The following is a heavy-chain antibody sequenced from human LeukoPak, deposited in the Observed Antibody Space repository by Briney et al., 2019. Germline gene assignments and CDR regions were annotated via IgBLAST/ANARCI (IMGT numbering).Heavy chain of an antibody. Sequence: GESLKISCKGSGYSFTYWIGWVRQMPGKGLEWMGIIYSGDSHTKYSPSFQGRVTISVYNSISTAYLQWSSLEASDTAMYYCASARHGDYVWDYWGQGTLVTVSS. V-gene: IGHV5-51*01. J-gene: IGHJ4*02. CDR3: ASARHGDYVWDY. CDR1: GYSFTYW. CDR2: IYSGDSHT. D-gene: IGHD4-17*01.